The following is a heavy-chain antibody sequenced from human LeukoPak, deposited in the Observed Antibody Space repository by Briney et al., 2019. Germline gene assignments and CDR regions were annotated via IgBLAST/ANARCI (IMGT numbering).Heavy chain of an antibody. J-gene: IGHJ6*03. D-gene: IGHD3-16*01. CDR1: GGSISSYY. CDR2: IYYSGST. Sequence: SETLSLTCTVSGGSISSYYWSWIRQPPGKGLEWIGYIYYSGSTNYNPSLKSRVTISVDTSKNQFSLKLSSVTAADTAVYYCARAHMITSYYYYYYMDVWGKGTTVTISS. CDR3: ARAHMITSYYYYYYMDV. V-gene: IGHV4-59*01.